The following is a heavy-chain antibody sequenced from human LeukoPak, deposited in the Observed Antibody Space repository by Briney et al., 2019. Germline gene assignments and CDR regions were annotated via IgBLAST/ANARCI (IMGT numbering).Heavy chain of an antibody. Sequence: ASVKVSCKASGYTFTGYYMHWVRQAPGQGLEWMGWINPNSGGTNYAQKFQGRVTMTRDTSISTAYMELSRLRSDDTAVYYCARSYYYGSGGSSDYWGQGTLVTVSS. CDR3: ARSYYYGSGGSSDY. J-gene: IGHJ4*02. V-gene: IGHV1-2*02. CDR1: GYTFTGYY. D-gene: IGHD3-10*01. CDR2: INPNSGGT.